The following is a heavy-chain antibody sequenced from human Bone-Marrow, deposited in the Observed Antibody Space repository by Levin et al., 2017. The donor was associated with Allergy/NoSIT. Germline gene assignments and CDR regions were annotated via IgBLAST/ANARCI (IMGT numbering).Heavy chain of an antibody. V-gene: IGHV3-33*01. CDR2: IWYDGSNK. Sequence: LSLTCAASGFTFSSYGMHWVRQAPGKGLEWVAVIWYDGSNKYYADSVKGRFTISRDNSKNTLYLQMNSLRAEDTAVYYCARDSTYSSSWYGSRDYWGQGTLVTVSS. CDR1: GFTFSSYG. J-gene: IGHJ4*02. D-gene: IGHD6-13*01. CDR3: ARDSTYSSSWYGSRDY.